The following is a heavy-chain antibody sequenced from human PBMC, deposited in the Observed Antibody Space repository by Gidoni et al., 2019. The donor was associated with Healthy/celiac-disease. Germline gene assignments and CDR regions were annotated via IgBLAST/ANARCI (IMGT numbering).Heavy chain of an antibody. CDR3: ARGDGDDPMDAFDI. D-gene: IGHD4-17*01. CDR2: ISSSSSTI. Sequence: EVQLVESGGGLVQPGGSVRLSCAASGFTFSSYSMNWVRQAPGKGLEWVSYISSSSSTIYYADSGKGRVTISRDNAKNSLYLQMNSLRAEDTAVYYCARGDGDDPMDAFDIWGQGTMVTVSS. V-gene: IGHV3-48*01. J-gene: IGHJ3*02. CDR1: GFTFSSYS.